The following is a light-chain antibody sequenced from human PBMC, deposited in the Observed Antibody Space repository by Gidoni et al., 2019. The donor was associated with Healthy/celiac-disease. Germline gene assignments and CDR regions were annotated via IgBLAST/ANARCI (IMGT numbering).Light chain of an antibody. CDR2: SNN. CDR3: AAWDDSMSGGWV. J-gene: IGLJ3*02. CDR1: SSNIRSNY. V-gene: IGLV1-47*02. Sequence: QSVLTQPPSASGTPGQRVTISCSVRSSNIRSNYVYWYQQLPGTAPKLLIYSNNQLPSGVPDRFSGSKSGTSASLAISGLRSEDEADYYCAAWDDSMSGGWVFGGGTKLTVL.